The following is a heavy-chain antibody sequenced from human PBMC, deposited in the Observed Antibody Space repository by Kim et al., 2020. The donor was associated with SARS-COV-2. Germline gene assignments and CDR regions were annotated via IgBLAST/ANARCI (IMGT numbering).Heavy chain of an antibody. J-gene: IGHJ4*02. D-gene: IGHD3-10*01. Sequence: DSEKGRTNIHRDNDKNAVYLQMSSLRAEYTAVYYCARTTMFRGMDYWGQGTLVTVS. CDR3: ARTTMFRGMDY. V-gene: IGHV3-74*01.